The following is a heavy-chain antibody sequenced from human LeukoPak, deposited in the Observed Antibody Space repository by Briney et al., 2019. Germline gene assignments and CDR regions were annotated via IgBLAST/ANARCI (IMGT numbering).Heavy chain of an antibody. CDR2: ISAYNGNT. CDR1: GYTFTSYG. CDR3: ARTNVLRYFDWGKGNNWFDP. Sequence: GASVTVSLKASGYTFTSYGISWVRQAPGQGPEWMGWISAYNGNTNYAQKLQGRVTMTTDTSTSIDYMVLRSLRSDDTAVYYCARTNVLRYFDWGKGNNWFDPWGQGTRVTVSS. V-gene: IGHV1-18*01. D-gene: IGHD3-9*01. J-gene: IGHJ5*02.